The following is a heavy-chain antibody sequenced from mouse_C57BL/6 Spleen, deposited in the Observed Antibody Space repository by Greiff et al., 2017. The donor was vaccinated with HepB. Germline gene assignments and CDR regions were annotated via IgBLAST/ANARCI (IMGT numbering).Heavy chain of an antibody. CDR3: ARNEYYGSSHWYFDV. Sequence: VKLVESGPGLVQPSQSLSITCTVSGFSLTSYGVHWVRQSPGKGLEWLGVIWSGGSTDYNAAFISRLSISKDNSKSQVFFKMNSLQADDTAIYYCARNEYYGSSHWYFDVWGTGTTVTVSS. CDR1: GFSLTSYG. J-gene: IGHJ1*03. V-gene: IGHV2-2*01. CDR2: IWSGGST. D-gene: IGHD1-1*01.